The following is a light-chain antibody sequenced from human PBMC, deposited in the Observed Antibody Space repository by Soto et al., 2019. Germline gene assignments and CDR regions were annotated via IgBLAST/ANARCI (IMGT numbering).Light chain of an antibody. CDR2: DAS. CDR3: QEYNSYTGT. CDR1: PSVTNF. J-gene: IGKJ1*01. V-gene: IGKV3-11*01. Sequence: EIVLTQSPATLSLSPGERATLSCRASPSVTNFLAWYQQKPGQAPRLLIYDASNRATGIPARFSGSGSGTDFTLTISSLQPDDFGTYYCQEYNSYTGTFGPGTKVDNK.